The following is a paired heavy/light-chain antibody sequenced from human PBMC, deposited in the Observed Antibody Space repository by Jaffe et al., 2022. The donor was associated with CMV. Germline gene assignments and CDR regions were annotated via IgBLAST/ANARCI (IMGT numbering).Light chain of an antibody. CDR3: QQYGSSLPNLFT. J-gene: IGKJ3*01. CDR1: QSVSSSY. Sequence: EIVLTQSPGTLSLSPGERATLSCRASQSVSSSYLAWYQQKPGQAPRLLIYGASSRATGIPDRFSGSGSGTDFTLTISRLEPEDFAVYYCQQYGSSLPNLFTFGPGTKVDIK. CDR2: GAS. V-gene: IGKV3-20*01.
Heavy chain of an antibody. CDR3: ARAMAKRITIFGVGAYDAFDI. CDR1: GYTFTSYA. CDR2: INAGNGNT. V-gene: IGHV1-3*01. D-gene: IGHD3-3*01. J-gene: IGHJ3*02. Sequence: QVQLVQSGAEVKKPGASVKVSCKASGYTFTSYAMHWVRQAPGQRLEWMGWINAGNGNTKYSQKFQGRVTITRDTSASTAYMELSSLRSEDTAVYYCARAMAKRITIFGVGAYDAFDIWGQGTMVTVSS.